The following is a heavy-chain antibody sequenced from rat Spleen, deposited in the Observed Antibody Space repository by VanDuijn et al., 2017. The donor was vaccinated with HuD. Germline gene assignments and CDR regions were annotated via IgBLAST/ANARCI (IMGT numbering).Heavy chain of an antibody. CDR3: TTVTY. CDR1: GFTFSDFA. J-gene: IGHJ3*01. Sequence: EVQLVESGGGLVQPGRSLKLSCAASGFTFSDFAMHWIRQTPTKGLEWVASIRPSGGDTYYRDSVKGRFTISRDNTRSTLYLQMDSLRSEDAATYYCTTVTYWGQGTLVTVSS. V-gene: IGHV5-19*01. CDR2: IRPSGGDT.